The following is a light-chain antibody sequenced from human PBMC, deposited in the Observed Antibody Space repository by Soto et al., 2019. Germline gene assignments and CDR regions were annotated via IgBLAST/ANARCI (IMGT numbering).Light chain of an antibody. V-gene: IGKV3-20*01. Sequence: EIVLTQSPGTLSLSPVERATLSCRASQNISSNYLAWYQQKPGQAPRLLIYGASTRATGIPARFTGSVSGTEGTITISSLQQEDGTVYYCQQHHMWPITFGQGTRLEIK. CDR3: QQHHMWPIT. J-gene: IGKJ5*01. CDR1: QNISSNY. CDR2: GAS.